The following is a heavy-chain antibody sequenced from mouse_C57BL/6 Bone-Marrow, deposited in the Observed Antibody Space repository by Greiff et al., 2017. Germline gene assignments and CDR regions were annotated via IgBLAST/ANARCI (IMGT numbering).Heavy chain of an antibody. J-gene: IGHJ2*01. V-gene: IGHV1-18*01. CDR3: AREVGDY. D-gene: IGHD1-1*02. CDR2: ITPNNGGT. CDR1: GYTFTDYN. Sequence: EVQLQQSGPELVKPGASVKIPCKASGYTFTDYNMDWVKQSHGKSLEWIGDITPNNGGTIYNQKFKGKATLTVDKSSSTAYMELRSLTSEDTAVYYCAREVGDYWGQGTTLTVSS.